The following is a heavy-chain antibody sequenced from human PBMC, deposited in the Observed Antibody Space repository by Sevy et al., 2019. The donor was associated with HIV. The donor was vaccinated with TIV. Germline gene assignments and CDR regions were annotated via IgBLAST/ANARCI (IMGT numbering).Heavy chain of an antibody. V-gene: IGHV1-69*13. D-gene: IGHD1-26*01. J-gene: IGHJ6*02. Sequence: ASVKVSCKASGGTFSSYAISWVRQAPGQGLEWMGGIIRIFGTANYAQKFQGRVTITADESTSTAYMELSSLRSEDTDVYYCARDPYSGSYYFELEGMDVWGQGTTVTVSS. CDR2: IIRIFGTA. CDR3: ARDPYSGSYYFELEGMDV. CDR1: GGTFSSYA.